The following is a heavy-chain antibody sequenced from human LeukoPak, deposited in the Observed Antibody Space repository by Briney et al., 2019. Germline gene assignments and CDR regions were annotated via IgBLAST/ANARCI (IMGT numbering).Heavy chain of an antibody. CDR1: GFTFSSYG. CDR2: IWYDGSNK. D-gene: IGHD6-19*01. Sequence: GGSLRLSCAASGFTFSSYGMHWVRQAPGKGLEWVAVIWYDGSNKYYADSVKGRFTISRDNSKNTLYLQMNSLRAEDTAVYYCASLSSGWFRDWFDPWGQGTLVTVSS. J-gene: IGHJ5*02. CDR3: ASLSSGWFRDWFDP. V-gene: IGHV3-33*03.